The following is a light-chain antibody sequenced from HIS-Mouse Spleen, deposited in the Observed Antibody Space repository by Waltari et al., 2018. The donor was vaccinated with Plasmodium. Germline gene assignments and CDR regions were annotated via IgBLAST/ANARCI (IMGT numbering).Light chain of an antibody. CDR2: GAS. J-gene: IGKJ3*01. CDR3: QQYNNWSFT. Sequence: EIVMTQSPATLSVSPGERATLSCRASQSVSSNLAWYQQKPGQAPRLLIYGASTRATGIPARFSGSGSGTEFTLTISSLQSEDFAVSYCQQYNNWSFTFGPGTKVDIK. V-gene: IGKV3-15*01. CDR1: QSVSSN.